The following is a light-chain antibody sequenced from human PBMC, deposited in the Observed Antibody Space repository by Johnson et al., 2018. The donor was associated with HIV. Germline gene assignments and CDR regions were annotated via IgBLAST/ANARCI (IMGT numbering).Light chain of an antibody. CDR3: ETWDSSLSAYYV. Sequence: QSVLTQPPSVSAAPGQKVTISCSGSSSDIGNNYVSWYQQLPGTAPKLLIYDNNKRPSGIPDRFSGSKSGTSATLAITGLQTGDEADYYCETWDSSLSAYYVFGTGTKVTVL. J-gene: IGLJ1*01. CDR2: DNN. V-gene: IGLV1-51*01. CDR1: SSDIGNNY.